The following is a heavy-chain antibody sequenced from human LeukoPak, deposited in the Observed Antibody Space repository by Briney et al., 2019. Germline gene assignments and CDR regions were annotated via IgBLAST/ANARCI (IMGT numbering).Heavy chain of an antibody. V-gene: IGHV3-74*01. Sequence: GGSLRLSCAASGYTFSSYWMHWVRQTPGKGLVWVSRINSDGSDTRYADSVKGRFTISRDNAKNSLYLQMNSLRAEDMAVYYCARDAFRGHCSGGSCYSETYYYYYGMDVWGQGTTVTVSS. D-gene: IGHD2-15*01. J-gene: IGHJ6*02. CDR3: ARDAFRGHCSGGSCYSETYYYYYGMDV. CDR2: INSDGSDT. CDR1: GYTFSSYW.